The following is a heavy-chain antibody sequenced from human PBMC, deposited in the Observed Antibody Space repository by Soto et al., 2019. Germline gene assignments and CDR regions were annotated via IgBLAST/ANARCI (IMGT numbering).Heavy chain of an antibody. CDR2: INPNSGGT. Sequence: GASVKVSCKASGYTFTGYYMHWVRQAPGQGLEWMGWINPNSGGTNYAQKFQGRVTMTRDTSISTAYMELSRLRSDDTAVYYCARGLKLRFSPVDAFDIWGQGTMVTVSS. J-gene: IGHJ3*02. V-gene: IGHV1-2*02. D-gene: IGHD3-3*01. CDR1: GYTFTGYY. CDR3: ARGLKLRFSPVDAFDI.